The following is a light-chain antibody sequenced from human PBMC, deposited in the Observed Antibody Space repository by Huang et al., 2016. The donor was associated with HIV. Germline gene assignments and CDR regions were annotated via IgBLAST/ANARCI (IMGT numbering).Light chain of an antibody. CDR2: GVS. CDR3: QQYNDWPLT. V-gene: IGKV3-15*01. J-gene: IGKJ1*01. Sequence: EIVMTQSPATLSVSPGERVTLSCRASQRLSSQLAWYQQKRGQAPRLLIYGVSTRATYIPAWFSGSGSGTDFTLTINSLQSEDFATYYCQQYNDWPLTFGQGTEVEIK. CDR1: QRLSSQ.